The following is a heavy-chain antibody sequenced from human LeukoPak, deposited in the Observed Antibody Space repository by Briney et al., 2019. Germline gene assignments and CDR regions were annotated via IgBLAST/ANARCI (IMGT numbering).Heavy chain of an antibody. CDR2: IYSGGST. Sequence: GGSLRLSCAASGFTVSSTYMTWVRQAPGKGLEWVSLIYSGGSTFYADSVKGRFSISRDNSKNTLCLQMNSLRVEDTAVYYCAGDWPSGWQQLPDYDAVDIWGQGTMVTVSS. CDR1: GFTVSSTY. D-gene: IGHD6-13*01. J-gene: IGHJ3*02. CDR3: AGDWPSGWQQLPDYDAVDI. V-gene: IGHV3-66*01.